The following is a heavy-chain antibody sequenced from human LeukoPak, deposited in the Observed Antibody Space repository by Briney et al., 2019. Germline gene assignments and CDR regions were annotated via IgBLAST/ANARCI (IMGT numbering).Heavy chain of an antibody. J-gene: IGHJ4*02. CDR1: GFTFSSYG. CDR2: ISYDGNNK. CDR3: AKTRDGTGWYFFDY. Sequence: SGGSLRLSCAASGFTFSSYGMHWVRQAPGKGLEWVAVISYDGNNKYYADSVKGRFTISRDNSKNTLYLQMNSLRAEDTAVYFCAKTRDGTGWYFFDYWGQGTLVTVSS. D-gene: IGHD6-19*01. V-gene: IGHV3-30*18.